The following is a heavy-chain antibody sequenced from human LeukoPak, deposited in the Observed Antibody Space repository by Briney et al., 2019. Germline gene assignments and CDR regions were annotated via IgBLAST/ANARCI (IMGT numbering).Heavy chain of an antibody. CDR2: ISTNTGNP. CDR1: GYTFTSYA. V-gene: IGHV7-4-1*02. J-gene: IGHJ4*02. CDR3: ARVHHRLALTSSIYY. D-gene: IGHD3-9*01. Sequence: ASVKVSCKASGYTFTSYAMNWVRQAPGQGLEWMGWISTNTGNPTYDQGLTGRFVFSLDTSVSTAYLQISSLKAEDTAVYYCARVHHRLALTSSIYYWGQGTLVTVSS.